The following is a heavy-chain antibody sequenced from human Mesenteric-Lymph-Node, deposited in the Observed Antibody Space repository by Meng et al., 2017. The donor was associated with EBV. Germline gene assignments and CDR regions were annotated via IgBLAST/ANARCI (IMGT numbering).Heavy chain of an antibody. J-gene: IGHJ5*02. V-gene: IGHV4-4*02. CDR3: ASEQCSGGGCPGGS. D-gene: IGHD2-15*01. CDR2: IYHSGST. Sequence: VRLQEQVHGLGKASETLTLTCAVSRDYISSDKWWTWVRQPPGKGPAWMGEIYHSGSTNYNPSLTSRVTILVDKSTNQFSLNLISLTAADTAVYYCASEQCSGGGCPGGSWGQGTLVTVSS. CDR1: RDYISSDKW.